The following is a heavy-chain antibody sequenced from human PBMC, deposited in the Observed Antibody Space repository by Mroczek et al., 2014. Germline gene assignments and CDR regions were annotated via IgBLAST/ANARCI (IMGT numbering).Heavy chain of an antibody. V-gene: IGHV1-18*01. CDR2: ISAYNGNT. J-gene: IGHJ6*02. D-gene: IGHD3-3*01. Sequence: QVQLVQSGAEVKKPGASVKVSCKASGYTFTSYGISWVRQAPGQGLEWMGWISAYNGNTNYAQKLQGRVTMTTDTSTSTAYMELRSLRSDDTAVYYCARDVIAIFGVGLARENYYGMDVWGQGTHGHRLL. CDR1: GYTFTSYG. CDR3: ARDVIAIFGVGLARENYYGMDV.